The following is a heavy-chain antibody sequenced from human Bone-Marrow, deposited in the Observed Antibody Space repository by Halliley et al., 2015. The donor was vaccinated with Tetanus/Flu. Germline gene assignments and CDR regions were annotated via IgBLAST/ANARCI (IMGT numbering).Heavy chain of an antibody. CDR2: INPAASDT. CDR3: ARHTEVPFDY. D-gene: IGHD2-8*02. Sequence: RGGMGIINPAASDTRYSPPFQGQVITSADKSINTAFLQWTSLKASDTAMYYCARHTEVPFDYWGQGTLVTVSS. J-gene: IGHJ4*02. V-gene: IGHV5-51*01.